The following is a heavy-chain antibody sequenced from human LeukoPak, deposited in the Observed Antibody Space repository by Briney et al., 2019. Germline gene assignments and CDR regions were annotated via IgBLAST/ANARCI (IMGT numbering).Heavy chain of an antibody. D-gene: IGHD3-16*01. V-gene: IGHV3-7*01. CDR2: MKPDGSQT. Sequence: PGGSLRLSCAASGFPFSSSWMNWVRQAPGKGLEWVASMKPDGSQTYYLDSVEGRFTISGDIAKNSLYLQMNSLRAEDTAVYYCARDHLYKAFDCWGQGTLVTVAS. J-gene: IGHJ4*02. CDR3: ARDHLYKAFDC. CDR1: GFPFSSSW.